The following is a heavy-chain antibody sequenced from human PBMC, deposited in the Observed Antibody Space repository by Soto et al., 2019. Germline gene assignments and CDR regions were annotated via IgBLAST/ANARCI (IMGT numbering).Heavy chain of an antibody. D-gene: IGHD3-10*01. CDR1: GYTLNTYG. J-gene: IGHJ3*02. Sequence: ASVKVSCKASGYTLNTYGITWVRQAPGQGLEWMGWISANNDHTNYPQKFQGRVTMTRNTSISTAYMELSSLRSEDTAVYYCARMGGEGWPLDAFDIWGQGTMVTVSS. V-gene: IGHV1-18*01. CDR2: ISANNDHT. CDR3: ARMGGEGWPLDAFDI.